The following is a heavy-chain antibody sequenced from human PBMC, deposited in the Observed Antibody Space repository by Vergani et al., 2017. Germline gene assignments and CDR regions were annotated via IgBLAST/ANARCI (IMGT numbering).Heavy chain of an antibody. D-gene: IGHD6-13*01. CDR1: GYTFSNYY. Sequence: QVQVVQSGAEVKKSGASVKVSCKTSGYTFSNYYMHWVRQAPGQGLEWMGIINPSGGHTNYAQKFQGRVTITADESTSTAYMELSSLRSEDTAVYYCARDRGYSSSWYGWFDPWGQGTLVTVSS. V-gene: IGHV1-46*01. CDR3: ARDRGYSSSWYGWFDP. J-gene: IGHJ5*02. CDR2: INPSGGHT.